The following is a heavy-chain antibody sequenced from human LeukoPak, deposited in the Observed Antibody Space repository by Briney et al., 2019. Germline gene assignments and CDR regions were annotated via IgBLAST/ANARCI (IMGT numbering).Heavy chain of an antibody. J-gene: IGHJ3*02. CDR2: IIPILGIA. D-gene: IGHD3-10*01. CDR1: GGTFSSYA. Sequence: GASVKVSCKASGGTFSSYAIIWVRQAPGQGLEWMGRIIPILGIANYAQKFQGRVTITADKSTSTAYMELSSLRSEDTAVYYCAREAGSGSGKHIWGQGTMVTVSS. CDR3: AREAGSGSGKHI. V-gene: IGHV1-69*04.